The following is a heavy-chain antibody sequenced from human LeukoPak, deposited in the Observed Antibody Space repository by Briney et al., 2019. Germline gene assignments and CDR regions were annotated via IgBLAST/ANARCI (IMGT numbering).Heavy chain of an antibody. CDR1: GYSISSGYY. D-gene: IGHD6-13*01. CDR2: IYHSGST. Sequence: PSETLSLTCTVSGYSISSGYYWGWIRQPPGKGLEWIGSIYHSGSTYYNPSLKSRVTISVDTSKNQFSLRLSSVTAADTAVYYCARDRRIAAAGRRYYYYGMDVWGQGTTVTVSS. J-gene: IGHJ6*02. V-gene: IGHV4-38-2*02. CDR3: ARDRRIAAAGRRYYYYGMDV.